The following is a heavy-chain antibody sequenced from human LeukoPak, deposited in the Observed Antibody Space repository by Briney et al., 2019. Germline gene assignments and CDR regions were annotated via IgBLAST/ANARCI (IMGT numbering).Heavy chain of an antibody. CDR3: ARGPGIAVAGTSYYFDY. J-gene: IGHJ4*02. CDR2: INHSGST. Sequence: SETLSLTCAVYGESFTTFYWGWIRQTPGKGLEWIGEINHSGSTNYNPSLKSRVTISVDTSKNQFSLKLSSVTAADTAVYYCARGPGIAVAGTSYYFDYWGQGTLVTVSS. V-gene: IGHV4-34*01. CDR1: GESFTTFY. D-gene: IGHD6-19*01.